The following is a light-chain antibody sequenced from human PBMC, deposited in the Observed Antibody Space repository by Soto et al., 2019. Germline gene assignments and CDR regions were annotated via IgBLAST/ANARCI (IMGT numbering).Light chain of an antibody. CDR3: CSSGGSPTYV. CDR2: EVN. V-gene: IGLV2-23*02. CDR1: SSNVGSYKL. J-gene: IGLJ1*01. Sequence: QSALTQPASVSGSPGQSITISCTGTSSNVGSYKLVSWYQQHPGKAPKLMIFEVNKRPSGVFNRFSGSKSGNTASLTISGLKVEDEADYYCCSSGGSPTYVFGTGTKVTVL.